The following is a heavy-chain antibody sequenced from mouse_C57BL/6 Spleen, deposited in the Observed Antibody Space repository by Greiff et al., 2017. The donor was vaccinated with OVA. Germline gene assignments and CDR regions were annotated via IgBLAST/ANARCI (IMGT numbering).Heavy chain of an antibody. V-gene: IGHV10-1*01. Sequence: DVKLVESGGGLVQPKGSLKLSCAASGFSFNTYAMNWVRQAPGKGLEWVARIRSKSNNYATYYADSVKDRFTISRDDSESMLYLQMNNLKTEDTAMYYCVRDAWFAYWGQGTLVTVSA. CDR1: GFSFNTYA. CDR3: VRDAWFAY. J-gene: IGHJ3*01. CDR2: IRSKSNNYAT.